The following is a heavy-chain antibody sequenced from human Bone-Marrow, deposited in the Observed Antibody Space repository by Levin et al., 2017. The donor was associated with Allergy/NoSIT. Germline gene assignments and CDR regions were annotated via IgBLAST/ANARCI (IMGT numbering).Heavy chain of an antibody. D-gene: IGHD6-13*01. Sequence: GGSLRLSCATSGFPFSSYGMAWVRQAPGKGLEWVASITTTGHYIHYAESVKGRFTISRDNTNNSLSLQMNRLRGEDMAVYYCARAAGAAGRGGLDVWGQGTTVTVSS. V-gene: IGHV3-21*01. J-gene: IGHJ6*02. CDR1: GFPFSSYG. CDR2: ITTTGHYI. CDR3: ARAAGAAGRGGLDV.